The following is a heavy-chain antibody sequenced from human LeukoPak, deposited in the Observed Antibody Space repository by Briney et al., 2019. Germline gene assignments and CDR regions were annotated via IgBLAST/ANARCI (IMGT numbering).Heavy chain of an antibody. J-gene: IGHJ4*02. Sequence: SETLSLTCTVSGGSINNIISYWGWFRQPPGKGLEWIGSIYYSGSTYYNPSLKSRVTISVDTSKNQFSLKLSSVTAADTAVYYCIHIVAATFDSWGQGTLVTVSS. CDR2: IYYSGST. CDR1: GGSINNIISY. V-gene: IGHV4-39*07. D-gene: IGHD1-26*01. CDR3: IHIVAATFDS.